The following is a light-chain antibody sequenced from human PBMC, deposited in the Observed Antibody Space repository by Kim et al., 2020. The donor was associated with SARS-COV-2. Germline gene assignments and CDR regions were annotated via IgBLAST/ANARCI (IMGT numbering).Light chain of an antibody. J-gene: IGLJ1*01. V-gene: IGLV2-14*04. CDR3: SSYTSSSSYV. CDR1: SSEVSGYNY. Sequence: GQQITISCTGTSSEVSGYNYVSWYQPHPGKAPKLMIYDVSKRPSGVSNRFSGSKSGNTASLTISGLQAEDEADYYCSSYTSSSSYVFGTGTKVTVL. CDR2: DVS.